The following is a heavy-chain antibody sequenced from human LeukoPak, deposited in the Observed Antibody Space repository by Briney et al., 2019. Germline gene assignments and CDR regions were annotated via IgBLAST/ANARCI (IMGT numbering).Heavy chain of an antibody. CDR2: ISGSGGST. V-gene: IGHV3-23*01. CDR1: GFTFSSYA. CDR3: AKTNGGYLLPVDAFDI. J-gene: IGHJ3*02. D-gene: IGHD2-8*01. Sequence: PGGSLRLSCAASGFTFSSYAMSWVRQAPGKGLEWVSAISGSGGSTYYADSVKGRFTISRDNSKNTLYLQMNSLRAEDTAVYYCAKTNGGYLLPVDAFDIGAKGTRVPVSS.